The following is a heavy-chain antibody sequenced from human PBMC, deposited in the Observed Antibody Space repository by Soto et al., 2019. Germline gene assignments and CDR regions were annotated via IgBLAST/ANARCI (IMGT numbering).Heavy chain of an antibody. D-gene: IGHD3-3*01. V-gene: IGHV4-38-2*02. CDR1: GYSISSGYY. CDR3: AREIGDYYYYGMDV. CDR2: IYHSGST. Sequence: PSETLSLTCAVSGYSISSGYYWGWIRQPPGKGLEWIGSIYHSGSTYYNPSLKSRVTISVDTSKNQFPLKLSSVTAADTAVYYCAREIGDYYYYGMDVWGQGTTVT. J-gene: IGHJ6*02.